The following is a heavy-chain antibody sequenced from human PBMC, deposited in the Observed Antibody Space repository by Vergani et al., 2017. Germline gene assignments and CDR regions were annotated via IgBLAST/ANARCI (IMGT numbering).Heavy chain of an antibody. CDR1: GDSISRSHYY. CDR2: ISPSGNP. Sequence: QLQLQESGPGLVKPSETLSLSCRVSGDSISRSHYYWGFIRQPPGKGLEWIGSISPSGNPYYNPNLKSRLAFSVDTSKNLFSLRLKSVTATDTGMYYCARPVGPSARADGYHVWGEGTMVTVS. J-gene: IGHJ3*01. CDR3: ARPVGPSARADGYHV. V-gene: IGHV4-39*02. D-gene: IGHD3-10*01.